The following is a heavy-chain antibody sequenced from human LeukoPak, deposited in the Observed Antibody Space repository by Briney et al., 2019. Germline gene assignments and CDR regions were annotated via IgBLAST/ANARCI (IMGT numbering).Heavy chain of an antibody. Sequence: PSETLSLTCTVSGGSISSSSHYWSWIRQPPGKGLEWIGYIYYRGSTNYNPSLKSRVTISVDTSKNQFSLKLSSVTAADTAVYYCARGRLAIVATILWGHWYFDLWGRGTLVTVSS. CDR1: GGSISSSSHY. CDR3: ARGRLAIVATILWGHWYFDL. D-gene: IGHD5-24*01. V-gene: IGHV4-61*05. CDR2: IYYRGST. J-gene: IGHJ2*01.